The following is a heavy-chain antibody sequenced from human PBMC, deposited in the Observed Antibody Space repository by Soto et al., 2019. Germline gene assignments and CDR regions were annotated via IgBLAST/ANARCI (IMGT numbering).Heavy chain of an antibody. CDR3: AKDGGGGWLQSYYYYYGMDV. J-gene: IGHJ6*02. Sequence: SLGLCSAASGVTVCSYAVIFVFQTPGKGVEWVSAISGSGGRTYYADSVKGWFTISRDNSKNTLYLQMNSLRAEDTAVYYCAKDGGGGWLQSYYYYYGMDVWGQGTTVTVSS. CDR1: GVTVCSYA. D-gene: IGHD3-16*01. V-gene: IGHV3-23*01. CDR2: ISGSGGRT.